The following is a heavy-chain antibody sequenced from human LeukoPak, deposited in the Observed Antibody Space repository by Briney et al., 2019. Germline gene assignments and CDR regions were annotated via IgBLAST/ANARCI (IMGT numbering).Heavy chain of an antibody. J-gene: IGHJ4*02. Sequence: GGSLRLSCAASGFTFSSYAMSWVRQAPGKGLEWVSGISWNSGSIGYADSVKGRFTISRDNAKNSLYLQMNSLRAEDTALYYCAKDRGYSYGLGVDYWGQGTLVTVSS. CDR1: GFTFSSYA. D-gene: IGHD5-18*01. V-gene: IGHV3-9*01. CDR3: AKDRGYSYGLGVDY. CDR2: ISWNSGSI.